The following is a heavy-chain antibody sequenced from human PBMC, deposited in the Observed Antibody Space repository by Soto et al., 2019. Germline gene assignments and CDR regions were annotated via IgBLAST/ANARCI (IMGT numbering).Heavy chain of an antibody. CDR1: GGTFSSYA. Sequence: SVKVSCKASGGTFSSYAISWVRQAPGQGLEWMGGIIPIFGTANYAQKFQGRVTITADESTSTAYMELSSLRSEDTAVYYCARGPPGGQNNWFDPWGQGTLVTVSS. J-gene: IGHJ5*02. D-gene: IGHD1-26*01. CDR3: ARGPPGGQNNWFDP. V-gene: IGHV1-69*13. CDR2: IIPIFGTA.